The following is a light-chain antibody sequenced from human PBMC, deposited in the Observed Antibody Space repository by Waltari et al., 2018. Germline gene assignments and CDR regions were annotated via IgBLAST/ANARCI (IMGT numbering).Light chain of an antibody. Sequence: DIQMTQSPFSLSASVGDRVTSACRASQRISSYSNWYQQKPGQAPKLLIYAASSLESGVPSRFSGSGFGTDFTLTINSLQPEDFAVYYCQQTYSNFRTFGQGTKVDVK. CDR2: AAS. J-gene: IGKJ1*01. V-gene: IGKV1-39*01. CDR3: QQTYSNFRT. CDR1: QRISSY.